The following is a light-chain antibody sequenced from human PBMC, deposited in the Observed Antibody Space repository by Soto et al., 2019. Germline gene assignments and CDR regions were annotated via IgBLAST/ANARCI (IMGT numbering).Light chain of an antibody. CDR2: EVS. J-gene: IGLJ2*01. CDR3: SSYTGSSTLL. CDR1: SRDVGGYNY. Sequence: QPVLTQPASVSGSPGQSITISCTGTSRDVGGYNYVSWYHQHPGKAPKLMIYEVSNRPSGVSNRFSGSKSGKTASLTISGVQAEDEGDYYCSSYTGSSTLLFGGGTKLTVL. V-gene: IGLV2-14*01.